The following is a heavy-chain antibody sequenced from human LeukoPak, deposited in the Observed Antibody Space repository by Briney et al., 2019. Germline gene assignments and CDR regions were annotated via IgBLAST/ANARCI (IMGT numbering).Heavy chain of an antibody. CDR1: GIIFRNAW. CDR2: IKSKVDGGTT. V-gene: IGHV3-15*07. D-gene: IGHD7-27*01. Sequence: AGGSLRLSCVVSGIIFRNAWMNWVRQTPGKGLEWVGLIKSKVDGGTTDYAAPVKGRFTISRDDSKNTLYLQMSSLKIEDTAIYYCTKDPPLTGGVYSAHWGPETLVTVSS. CDR3: TKDPPLTGGVYSAH. J-gene: IGHJ4*02.